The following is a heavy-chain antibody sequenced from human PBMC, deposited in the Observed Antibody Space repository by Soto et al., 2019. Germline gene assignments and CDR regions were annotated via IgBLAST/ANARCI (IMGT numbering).Heavy chain of an antibody. V-gene: IGHV4-31*02. CDR3: AGARENFGYGRYMDV. Sequence: WTWIRQHPGKGLEWVGYISYSGSTYYNPSLKSRLTISADTSTNQFSLKLNSMTAADTAVYYCAGARENFGYGRYMDVWGKGTTVTVSS. J-gene: IGHJ6*03. D-gene: IGHD5-12*01. CDR2: ISYSGST.